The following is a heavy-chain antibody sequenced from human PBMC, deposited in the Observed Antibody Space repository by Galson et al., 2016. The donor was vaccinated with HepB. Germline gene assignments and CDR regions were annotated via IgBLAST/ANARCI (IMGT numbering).Heavy chain of an antibody. J-gene: IGHJ5*02. Sequence: SETLSLTCSVSGGSIATSNSYWAWIRQPPGKGLEWIGSIYYSGSAHYNPSLKRRLTVSVDTSKNQFSLTLTSVTAADTGVYYCARNITPIRGGENWFDPWGQGTLVTVSS. CDR3: ARNITPIRGGENWFDP. CDR2: IYYSGSA. D-gene: IGHD1-20*01. V-gene: IGHV4-39*01. CDR1: GGSIATSNSY.